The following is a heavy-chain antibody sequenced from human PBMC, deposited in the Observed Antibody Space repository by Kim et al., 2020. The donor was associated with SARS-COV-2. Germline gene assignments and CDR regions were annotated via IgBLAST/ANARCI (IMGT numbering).Heavy chain of an antibody. J-gene: IGHJ4*01. CDR3: ARSAYSTMFDY. Sequence: YADSVEGRFTVSRDNAKNPVYLQMNSLRDDDTAVYYCARSAYSTMFDYWGQGTLVTVSS. V-gene: IGHV3-74*01. D-gene: IGHD4-4*01.